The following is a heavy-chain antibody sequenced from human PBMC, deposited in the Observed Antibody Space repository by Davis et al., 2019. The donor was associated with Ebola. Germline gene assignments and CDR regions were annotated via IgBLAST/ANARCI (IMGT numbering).Heavy chain of an antibody. V-gene: IGHV1-69*13. CDR2: IIPIFGTA. CDR3: ARDQLWFGGLYYYYGMDV. CDR1: GGTFSSYA. Sequence: SVKVSCKASGGTFSSYAISWVRQAPGQGLEWMGGIIPIFGTANYAQKFQGRVTITADESTSTAYMELSSLRSEDTAVYYCARDQLWFGGLYYYYGMDVWGQGTTVTVSS. D-gene: IGHD3-10*01. J-gene: IGHJ6*02.